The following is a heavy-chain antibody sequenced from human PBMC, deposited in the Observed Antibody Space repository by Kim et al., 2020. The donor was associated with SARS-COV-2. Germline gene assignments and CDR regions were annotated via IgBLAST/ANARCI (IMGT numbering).Heavy chain of an antibody. J-gene: IGHJ3*02. CDR1: GGSISSYY. Sequence: SETLSLTCTVSGGSISSYYWSWIRQPPGKGLEWIGYIYYSGSTNYNPSLKSRVTISVDTSKNQFSLKLSSVTAADTAVYYCARHQGYDYDSSGFPHAFVDIWCQGTMVTVSS. D-gene: IGHD3-22*01. CDR2: IYYSGST. V-gene: IGHV4-59*08. CDR3: ARHQGYDYDSSGFPHAFVDI.